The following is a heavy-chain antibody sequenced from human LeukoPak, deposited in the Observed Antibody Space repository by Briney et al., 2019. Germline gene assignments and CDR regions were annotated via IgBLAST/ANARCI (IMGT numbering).Heavy chain of an antibody. J-gene: IGHJ6*02. V-gene: IGHV4-34*01. Sequence: PSETLSLTCAVYGGSFSGYYWSWIRQPPGKGLEWIGEINHSGSTNYNPSLKSRVTISVDTSKDQFSLKLSSVTAADTAVYYCARYGGKGAGYYYYYGMDYWGQGTLVTVSS. CDR2: INHSGST. D-gene: IGHD4-23*01. CDR3: ARYGGKGAGYYYYYGMDY. CDR1: GGSFSGYY.